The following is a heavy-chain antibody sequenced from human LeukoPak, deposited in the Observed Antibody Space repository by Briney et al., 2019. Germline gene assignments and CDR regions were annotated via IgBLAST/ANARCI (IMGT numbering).Heavy chain of an antibody. CDR2: IYWNDDK. CDR1: GFSLSTSGAG. V-gene: IGHV2-5*01. Sequence: SGPTLVKPTQTLTLTCTFSGFSLSTSGAGVGWIRQPPGKALEWLALIYWNDDKRYSPSLKSRLTITKDTSKNQVVLTMTNMDPVDTATYYCARENSGSYYNYYYYYMDVWGKGTTVTVSS. CDR3: ARENSGSYYNYYYYYMDV. D-gene: IGHD3-10*01. J-gene: IGHJ6*03.